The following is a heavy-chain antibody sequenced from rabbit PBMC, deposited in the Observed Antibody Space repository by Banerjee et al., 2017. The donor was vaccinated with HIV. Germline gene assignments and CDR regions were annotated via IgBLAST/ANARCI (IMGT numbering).Heavy chain of an antibody. Sequence: QQQLEESGGGLVKPGGTLTLTCTASGIDFSSDYYMCWVRQAPGKGLEWIACIYTGSSDATAYASWAKGRFTISRTSSTTVSLQMTSLTAADTATYFCARDLAGVIGWNFDLWGPGTLVTVS. CDR1: GIDFSSDYY. J-gene: IGHJ4*01. D-gene: IGHD4-1*01. V-gene: IGHV1S45*01. CDR3: ARDLAGVIGWNFDL. CDR2: IYTGSSDAT.